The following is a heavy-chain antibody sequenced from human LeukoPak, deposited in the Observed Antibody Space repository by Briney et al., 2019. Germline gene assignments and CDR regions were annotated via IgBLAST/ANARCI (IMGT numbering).Heavy chain of an antibody. CDR1: GYSFTSYY. J-gene: IGHJ4*02. Sequence: ASVKVSCKASGYSFTSYYMHWVRQAPGQGLEWMGIINPSGGSTSYAQKFQGRITMTRDTSTSTVYMELSSLRSEDTAVYYCARVDGGGRRQFDYWGQGTLVTVSS. D-gene: IGHD3-16*01. V-gene: IGHV1-46*01. CDR2: INPSGGST. CDR3: ARVDGGGRRQFDY.